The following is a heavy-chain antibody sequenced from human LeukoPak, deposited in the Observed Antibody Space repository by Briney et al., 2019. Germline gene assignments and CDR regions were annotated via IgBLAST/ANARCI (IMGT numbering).Heavy chain of an antibody. CDR2: IYTSGST. V-gene: IGHV4-4*07. J-gene: IGHJ4*02. CDR3: ARAAGRDTTSGLDFDY. Sequence: PSETLSLTCTVSGGSISSYYWSWIRQPAGEGVEGIGGIYTSGSTNYNPSLKSRVTMSVDTSKNQFPLKLSSVTAPDTAVYYGARAAGRDTTSGLDFDYWGQGILVTVSS. CDR1: GGSISSYY. D-gene: IGHD1-26*01.